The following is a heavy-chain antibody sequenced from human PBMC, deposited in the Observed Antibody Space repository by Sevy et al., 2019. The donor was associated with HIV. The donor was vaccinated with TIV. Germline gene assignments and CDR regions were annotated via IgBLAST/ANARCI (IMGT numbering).Heavy chain of an antibody. V-gene: IGHV3-66*01. J-gene: IGHJ5*02. Sequence: GGSLRLSCAASGFTVNSNYMTWVRQAPGKELEGVSVIHSDDTTYHADSVKDRFTISRDNFKNTLYLHMSSLRAEDTAVYYCARGKSGYGYALNHWGQGTLVTVSS. CDR3: ARGKSGYGYALNH. D-gene: IGHD5-18*01. CDR2: IHSDDTT. CDR1: GFTVNSNY.